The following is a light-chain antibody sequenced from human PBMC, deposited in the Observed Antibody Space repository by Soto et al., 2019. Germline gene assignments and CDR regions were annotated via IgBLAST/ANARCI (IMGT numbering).Light chain of an antibody. CDR2: GAS. CDR3: QQYGSSPL. J-gene: IGKJ1*01. CDR1: QSVSSSY. Sequence: EIVLTQSPGTLSLSPGERGTLSCRASQSVSSSYLAWYQQKPGQAPRLLIYGASSRATGIPDRFSGSGSGTDFTLTISRLEPEDFAVYYCQQYGSSPLFGQGTKVDIK. V-gene: IGKV3-20*01.